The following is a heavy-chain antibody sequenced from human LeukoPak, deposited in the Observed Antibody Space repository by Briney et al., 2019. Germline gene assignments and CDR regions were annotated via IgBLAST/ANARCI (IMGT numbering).Heavy chain of an antibody. CDR3: ARGRVSAAGTAFPDY. D-gene: IGHD6-13*01. CDR1: GVSFSGYY. J-gene: IGHJ4*02. CDR2: INHSGST. Sequence: SETLSLTCAVYGVSFSGYYWSWIRQPPGKGLEWIGEINHSGSTNYNPSLKSRVTISVDTSKNQFSLKLSSVTAADTAVYYCARGRVSAAGTAFPDYWGQGTLVTVSS. V-gene: IGHV4-34*01.